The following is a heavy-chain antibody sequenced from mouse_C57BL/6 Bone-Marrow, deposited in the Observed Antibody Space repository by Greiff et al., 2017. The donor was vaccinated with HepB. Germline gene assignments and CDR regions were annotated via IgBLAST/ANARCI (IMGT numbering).Heavy chain of an antibody. Sequence: VHLVESGPGLVQPSQSLSITCTVSGFSLTSYGVHWVRQSPGKGLEWLGVIWSGGSTDYNAAFISRLSISKDNSKSQVFFKMNSLQTDDTAMYYCAKHDYYYGSSWFAYWGQGTLVTVSA. V-gene: IGHV2-2*01. J-gene: IGHJ3*01. CDR2: IWSGGST. D-gene: IGHD1-1*01. CDR1: GFSLTSYG. CDR3: AKHDYYYGSSWFAY.